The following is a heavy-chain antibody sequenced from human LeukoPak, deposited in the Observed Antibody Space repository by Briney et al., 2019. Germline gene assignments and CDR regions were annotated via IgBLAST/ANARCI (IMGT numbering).Heavy chain of an antibody. CDR3: ALTYCGGGSCYSDYFDY. CDR1: GYTFTAYY. Sequence: ASVKVSCKASGYTFTAYYMHWVGQAPGQGLEWMGWINPNSGDTNYVQKFQGRVTMTRDTSISTAYMELSRLRSDDMAVYYCALTYCGGGSCYSDYFDYWGQGTLVTVSS. J-gene: IGHJ4*02. V-gene: IGHV1-2*02. D-gene: IGHD2-15*01. CDR2: INPNSGDT.